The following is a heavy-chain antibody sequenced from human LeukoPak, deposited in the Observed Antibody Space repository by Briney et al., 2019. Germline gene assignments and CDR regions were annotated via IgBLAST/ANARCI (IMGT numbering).Heavy chain of an antibody. D-gene: IGHD3-16*02. CDR1: GGGSMSSYY. CDR2: IYTSGST. CDR3: ARVRGLGVISPYFDD. Sequence: PSETLSLTCTVSGGGSMSSYYRSWIRQPAGKGLEYIGRIYTSGSTNYNPSLESRVTISAATSKNQFSLKLSSVTAADTAVYYCARVRGLGVISPYFDDWAQGILVTVSS. V-gene: IGHV4-4*07. J-gene: IGHJ4*02.